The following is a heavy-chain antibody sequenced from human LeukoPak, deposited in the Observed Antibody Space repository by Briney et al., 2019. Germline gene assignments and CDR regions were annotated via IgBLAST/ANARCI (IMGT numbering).Heavy chain of an antibody. CDR2: VHYSGTA. J-gene: IGHJ4*02. CDR1: DGSITNYD. D-gene: IGHD4-17*01. V-gene: IGHV4-59*01. Sequence: SETLSLTCTVSDGSITNYDWSWVRQPPGKGLEFIRHVHYSGTANYNPSLRSRVTISIDTSKKHFFLKLKSVTAADTAVYYCARGYGDFRVEGRYFHSWGQGTLVTVSS. CDR3: ARGYGDFRVEGRYFHS.